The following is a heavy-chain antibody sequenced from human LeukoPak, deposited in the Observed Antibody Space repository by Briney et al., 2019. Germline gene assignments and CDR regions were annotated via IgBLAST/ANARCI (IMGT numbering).Heavy chain of an antibody. CDR3: ARVSTYSSGWYPWFDP. Sequence: GASVKVSCKASGYTFTGYYMHWVRQAPGQGLEWMGWINPNSGGTNYAQKFQGRVTMTRDTSISTAYMELSRLRSDDTAEYYCARVSTYSSGWYPWFDPWGQGTLVTVSS. V-gene: IGHV1-2*02. CDR1: GYTFTGYY. J-gene: IGHJ5*02. D-gene: IGHD6-19*01. CDR2: INPNSGGT.